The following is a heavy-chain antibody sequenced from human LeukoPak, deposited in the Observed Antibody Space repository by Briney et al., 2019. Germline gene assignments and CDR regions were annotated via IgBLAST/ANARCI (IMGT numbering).Heavy chain of an antibody. Sequence: PSETLSLTCTVSGYSISSGYYWVWIRQPPGKGLEWIGSIYHSGSTYYNPSLKSRVTISLDTSKNQFSLKLSSVTAADTAVYYCARGIVTGTTNWFDPWGQGTLVTVSS. CDR1: GYSISSGYY. V-gene: IGHV4-38-2*02. J-gene: IGHJ5*02. D-gene: IGHD1-20*01. CDR3: ARGIVTGTTNWFDP. CDR2: IYHSGST.